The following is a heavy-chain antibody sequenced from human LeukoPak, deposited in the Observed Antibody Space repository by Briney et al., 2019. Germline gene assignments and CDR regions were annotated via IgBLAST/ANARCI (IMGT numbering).Heavy chain of an antibody. J-gene: IGHJ4*02. Sequence: GGSLRLSCAASGFTFSSYSMNWVRQAPGKGLEWVSYISSSGSTIYYADSVKGRFTISRDNAKNSLYLQMNSLRAEDTALYYCAKDLGYCSSTSCYFDHWGQGTLVTVSS. CDR2: ISSSGSTI. CDR1: GFTFSSYS. CDR3: AKDLGYCSSTSCYFDH. D-gene: IGHD2-2*01. V-gene: IGHV3-48*04.